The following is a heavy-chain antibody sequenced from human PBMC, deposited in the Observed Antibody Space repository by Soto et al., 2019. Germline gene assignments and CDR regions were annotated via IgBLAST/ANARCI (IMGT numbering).Heavy chain of an antibody. Sequence: ASVKVSCTASGYTFTSYAMHWVRQAPGQRLEWMGWINAGNGNTKYSQKFQRRVTITRDTSASTAYMELSSLRSEDTAVYYCARDRYSSSWYWFDPWGQGTLVTVSS. J-gene: IGHJ5*02. V-gene: IGHV1-3*01. CDR3: ARDRYSSSWYWFDP. CDR2: INAGNGNT. CDR1: GYTFTSYA. D-gene: IGHD6-13*01.